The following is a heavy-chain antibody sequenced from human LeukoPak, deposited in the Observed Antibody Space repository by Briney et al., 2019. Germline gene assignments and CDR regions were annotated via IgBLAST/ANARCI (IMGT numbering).Heavy chain of an antibody. V-gene: IGHV3-9*01. CDR2: ISWNSGSI. CDR1: AFTFDDYA. J-gene: IGHJ4*02. Sequence: GGSLRLSCAASAFTFDDYAMHWVRQAPGKGLEWVSGISWNSGSIGYADSVRGRFTISRDNAKNSLYLQMNSLRAEDTALYYCAKDIATGNRLYYFDYWGQGTRVTVSS. CDR3: AKDIATGNRLYYFDY. D-gene: IGHD1-14*01.